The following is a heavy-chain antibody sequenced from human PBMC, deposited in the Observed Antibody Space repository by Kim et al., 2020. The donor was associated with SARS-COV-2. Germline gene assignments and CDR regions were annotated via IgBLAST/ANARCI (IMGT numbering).Heavy chain of an antibody. Sequence: GGSLRLSCAASGFTFSTYAMNWVRQAPGRGLEWVSRITGGGARVFYADSVKGRFAISRDNSKKMLFLQMSSLGVEDTAIYYCASSNDYGDPYYLDHWGQGTLVTVSS. D-gene: IGHD4-17*01. J-gene: IGHJ4*02. V-gene: IGHV3-23*01. CDR3: ASSNDYGDPYYLDH. CDR2: ITGGGARV. CDR1: GFTFSTYA.